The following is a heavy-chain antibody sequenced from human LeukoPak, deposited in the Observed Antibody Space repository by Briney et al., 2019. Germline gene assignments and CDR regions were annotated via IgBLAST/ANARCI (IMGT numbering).Heavy chain of an antibody. CDR2: IKQDGSEK. D-gene: IGHD6-13*01. V-gene: IGHV3-7*01. CDR1: GFTFSSYW. CDR3: ARAVSSSWPYYYYGMDV. J-gene: IGHJ6*02. Sequence: GGSLRLSCAASGFTFSSYWMSWVRQAPGKGLEWVANIKQDGSEKYYVDSVKGRFTISRDNSKNTLYLQMNSLRAEDTAVYYCARAVSSSWPYYYYGMDVWGQGTTVTVPS.